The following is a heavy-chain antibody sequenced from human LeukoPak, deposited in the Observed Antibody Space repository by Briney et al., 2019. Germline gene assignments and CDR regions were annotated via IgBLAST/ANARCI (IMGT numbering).Heavy chain of an antibody. J-gene: IGHJ4*02. Sequence: ASVKVSCKASGYTFTGYYMHWVLQAPGQGLEWMGRINPNSGGTNYAQKFQGRVTMTRDTSISTAYMELSRLRSDDTAVYYCARDIYSSSSDYWGQGTLVTVSS. CDR3: ARDIYSSSSDY. CDR1: GYTFTGYY. CDR2: INPNSGGT. V-gene: IGHV1-2*06. D-gene: IGHD6-13*01.